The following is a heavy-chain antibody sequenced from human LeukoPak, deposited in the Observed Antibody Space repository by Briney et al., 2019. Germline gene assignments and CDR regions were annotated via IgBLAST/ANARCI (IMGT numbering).Heavy chain of an antibody. V-gene: IGHV4-30-2*01. CDR2: IYHSGST. J-gene: IGHJ6*02. CDR1: GGSISSGGYS. Sequence: SETLSLTCAVSGGSISSGGYSWSWIRQPPGKGLEWIGYIYHSGSTYYNPSLKSRVTISVDRSKNQFSLKLSSVTAADTAVYYCARAYCSGGSCYRGYYYGMDVWGQGTTVTVSS. CDR3: ARAYCSGGSCYRGYYYGMDV. D-gene: IGHD2-15*01.